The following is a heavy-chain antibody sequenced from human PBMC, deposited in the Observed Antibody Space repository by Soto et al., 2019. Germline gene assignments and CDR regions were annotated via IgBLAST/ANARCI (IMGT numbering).Heavy chain of an antibody. D-gene: IGHD3-3*01. CDR1: GFTFSSYS. CDR2: ISSSSSTI. J-gene: IGHJ4*02. CDR3: ARDPVITIFGVVKNY. Sequence: GGSLRLSCAASGFTFSSYSMNWVRQAPGKGLEWVSYISSSSSTIYYADSVKGRFTISRDNAKNSLYLQMNSLRDEDTAVYYCARDPVITIFGVVKNYWGQGTLVTVSS. V-gene: IGHV3-48*02.